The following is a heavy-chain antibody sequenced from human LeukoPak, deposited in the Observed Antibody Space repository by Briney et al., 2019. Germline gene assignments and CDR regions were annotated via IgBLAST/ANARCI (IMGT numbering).Heavy chain of an antibody. CDR1: GGSISSYY. V-gene: IGHV4-59*08. Sequence: SETLSLTCTVSGGSISSYYWSWIRQPPGKGLEWIGYIYYSGSTNYNPSLKSRDTISVDTSKNQFSLNLSSVTAADTAVYYCARQRGVTRAFDIWGQGTVVTVSS. D-gene: IGHD3-10*01. J-gene: IGHJ3*02. CDR2: IYYSGST. CDR3: ARQRGVTRAFDI.